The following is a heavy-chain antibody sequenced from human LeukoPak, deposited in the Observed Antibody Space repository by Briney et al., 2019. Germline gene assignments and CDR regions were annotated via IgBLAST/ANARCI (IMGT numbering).Heavy chain of an antibody. CDR1: GGTFSSYA. D-gene: IGHD4-17*01. J-gene: IGHJ4*02. CDR3: ARLRDYGDYRPFDY. V-gene: IGHV1-69*13. Sequence: SVKVSCKASGGTFSSYAISWVRQAPGQGLEWMGGIIPIFGTANYAQKFQGRVTITADESTSTAYMELSSLRSEDTAVYYCARLRDYGDYRPFDYWGQGTLVTVSS. CDR2: IIPIFGTA.